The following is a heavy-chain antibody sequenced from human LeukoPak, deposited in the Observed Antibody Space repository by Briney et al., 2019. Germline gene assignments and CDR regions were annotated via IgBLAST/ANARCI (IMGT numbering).Heavy chain of an antibody. CDR3: ARDGNYDFWSGFSGGLGY. V-gene: IGHV3-30-3*01. CDR2: ISYDGSNK. Sequence: PGGSLRLSCAASGFTFSSYAMHWVRQAPGKGLEWVAVISYDGSNKYYADSVKGRFTISRDNSKNTLYLQMNSLRAEDTAVYYCARDGNYDFWSGFSGGLGYWGQGTLVTVSS. CDR1: GFTFSSYA. J-gene: IGHJ4*02. D-gene: IGHD3-3*01.